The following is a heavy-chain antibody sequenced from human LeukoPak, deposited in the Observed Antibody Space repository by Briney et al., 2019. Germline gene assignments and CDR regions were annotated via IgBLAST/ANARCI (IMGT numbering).Heavy chain of an antibody. CDR2: IYTTGTT. CDR1: VGSINIYY. V-gene: IGHV4-4*07. D-gene: IGHD3-10*01. Sequence: SETLSLTCSVSVGSINIYYWGWVRQPAGKGREWIGRIYTTGTTKHSTSLKGRLTISLDTSKNHFSPKLRSVTGADTAVYYCGGQEYTASYYFVDYWRQGNLVPVSS. J-gene: IGHJ4*02. CDR3: GGQEYTASYYFVDY.